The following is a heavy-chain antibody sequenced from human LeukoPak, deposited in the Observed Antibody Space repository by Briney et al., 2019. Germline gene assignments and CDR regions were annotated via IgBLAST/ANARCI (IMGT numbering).Heavy chain of an antibody. CDR3: ARGKVLVVVPAVMAPTRNWFDH. CDR2: INHSGST. Sequence: PSETLSLTCAVYGGSFSGYYWSWIRLPPGKGLEWIGEINHSGSTNYNPSLKSRVTISVDTSKNQFSLKLSSVTAADTAVYYCARGKVLVVVPAVMAPTRNWFDHWGQGTLVTVSS. D-gene: IGHD2-2*01. J-gene: IGHJ5*02. V-gene: IGHV4-34*01. CDR1: GGSFSGYY.